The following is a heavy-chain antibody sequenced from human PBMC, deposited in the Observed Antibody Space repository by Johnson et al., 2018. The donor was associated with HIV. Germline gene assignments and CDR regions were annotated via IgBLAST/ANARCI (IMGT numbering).Heavy chain of an antibody. J-gene: IGHJ3*01. CDR1: GFTFSNAW. V-gene: IGHV3-72*01. CDR3: ARGRRRGAWLDAFDL. D-gene: IGHD3-22*01. CDR2: TRDKANSYYT. Sequence: VQLVESGGGLVKPGGSLRLSCAASGFTFSNAWMSWVRQAPGKGLEWVGRTRDKANSYYTEYAESVKGRFIISRDDSKNSLFLQMNSLKTEDPAVYYCARGRRRGAWLDAFDLWGQGTMVTVSS.